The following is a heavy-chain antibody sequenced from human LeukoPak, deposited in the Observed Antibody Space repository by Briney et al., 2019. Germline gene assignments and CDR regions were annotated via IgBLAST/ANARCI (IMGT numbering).Heavy chain of an antibody. CDR2: IYYSGST. D-gene: IGHD3-22*01. Sequence: SETLSLTCTVSGGSISSYYWSWIRRPPGKGLEWIGYIYYSGSTNYNPSLKSRVTISLDTSKNQFSLKLSSVTAADTAVYYCARRANYYDSSGYYWNFDYWGQGTLVNVSS. CDR3: ARRANYYDSSGYYWNFDY. CDR1: GGSISSYY. J-gene: IGHJ4*02. V-gene: IGHV4-59*08.